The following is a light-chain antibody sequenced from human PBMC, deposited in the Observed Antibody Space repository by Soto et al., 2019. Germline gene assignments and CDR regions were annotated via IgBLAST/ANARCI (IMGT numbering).Light chain of an antibody. CDR2: VAS. CDR1: QGISRY. J-gene: IGKJ5*01. Sequence: DVQMTQPPSTLSASVGDRVTITCRASQGISRYLAWYQQKPGKAAKLLIYVASTLQSGVPSSFIGSGSGPDCTLIFSSLQPEDFAAYYCQQFNSYPLTIGQGTRLEIK. CDR3: QQFNSYPLT. V-gene: IGKV1-9*01.